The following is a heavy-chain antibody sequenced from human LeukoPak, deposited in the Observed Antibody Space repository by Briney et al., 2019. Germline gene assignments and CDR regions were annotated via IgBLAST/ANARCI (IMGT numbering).Heavy chain of an antibody. J-gene: IGHJ4*02. CDR3: ARGRASRYYYDTSGSLGAY. Sequence: SETLSLTCAVYGGSFSGYYWSWIRKPPGKGLEWIGEINHSGSTNYNPSLKSRVTISVDTSKNQFSLKLSSVTAADTAVYYCARGRASRYYYDTSGSLGAYWGQGTLVTVSS. CDR1: GGSFSGYY. CDR2: INHSGST. V-gene: IGHV4-34*01. D-gene: IGHD3-22*01.